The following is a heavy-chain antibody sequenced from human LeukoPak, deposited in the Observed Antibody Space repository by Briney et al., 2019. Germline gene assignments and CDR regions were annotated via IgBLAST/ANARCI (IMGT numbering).Heavy chain of an antibody. CDR1: GFTFSTYY. D-gene: IGHD2-2*01. V-gene: IGHV3-21*01. CDR3: AKWPCSSTSCFPAY. J-gene: IGHJ4*02. Sequence: GGSLRLSCAASGFTFSTYYMNWVRQAPGKGLEWVSFITGSSSYIYYTDSVKGRFTISRDNAKNSLFLQMNSLRDEDTAVYYCAKWPCSSTSCFPAYWGQGTLVTVSS. CDR2: ITGSSSYI.